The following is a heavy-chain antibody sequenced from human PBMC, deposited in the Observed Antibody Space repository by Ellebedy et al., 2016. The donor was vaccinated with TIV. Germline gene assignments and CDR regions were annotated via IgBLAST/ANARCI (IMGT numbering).Heavy chain of an antibody. D-gene: IGHD7-27*01. CDR2: IYDSGRT. J-gene: IGHJ4*02. Sequence: SETLSLTXNVSGGSISGTYTSYYWGWVRQPPGKGLEWIGSIYDSGRTHYNPSLKSRVTISVDTSKDQFSLKLSSVTAADTAVYYCARHLGNPIDYWGQGTLVTVSS. CDR3: ARHLGNPIDY. CDR1: GGSISGTYTSYY. V-gene: IGHV4-39*01.